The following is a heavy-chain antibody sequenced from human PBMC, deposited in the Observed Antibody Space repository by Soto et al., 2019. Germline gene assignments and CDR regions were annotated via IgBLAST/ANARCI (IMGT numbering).Heavy chain of an antibody. V-gene: IGHV1-69*12. D-gene: IGHD5-18*01. CDR1: GGTFSTYA. Sequence: QVQLVQSGAEVKKPESSVKVSCKAPGGTFSTYAISWVRQAPGQGLEWMGGIIPMFGTANYAQRFQDRVTITAAESTNTVYMELSSLRAEDTAVYFCASGIQLWLRRINNGYSGWGQGTLVTVYS. J-gene: IGHJ4*02. CDR3: ASGIQLWLRRINNGYSG. CDR2: IIPMFGTA.